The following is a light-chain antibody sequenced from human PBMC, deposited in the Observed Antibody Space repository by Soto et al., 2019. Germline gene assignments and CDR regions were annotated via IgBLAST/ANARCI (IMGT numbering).Light chain of an antibody. CDR2: AAS. J-gene: IGKJ1*01. CDR3: QQSYSTTWT. V-gene: IGKV1-39*01. Sequence: IQMTQSPSSLSASVGDRVNITCRASQGIRNDLGWYQQKPGKAPKLLIYAASSLQSGVPSRFSGSGSETDFTLTISSLQPEDFATYSCQQSYSTTWTFGQGTKVDIK. CDR1: QGIRND.